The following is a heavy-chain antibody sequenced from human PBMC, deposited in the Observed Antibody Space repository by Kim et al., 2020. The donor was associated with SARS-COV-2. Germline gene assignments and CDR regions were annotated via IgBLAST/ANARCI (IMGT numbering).Heavy chain of an antibody. CDR3: ATRMVTTGHGAFDI. Sequence: ASVKVSCKASGYTFPNSGISWVRQALGQGPEWMGWTNIYNDNTRYTQRFQGRITMTIDASTNTAYMELRSLRSDDTAVYYCATRMVTTGHGAFDIWGQGTVISVSS. CDR2: TNIYNDNT. D-gene: IGHD2-21*02. V-gene: IGHV1-18*01. CDR1: GYTFPNSG. J-gene: IGHJ3*02.